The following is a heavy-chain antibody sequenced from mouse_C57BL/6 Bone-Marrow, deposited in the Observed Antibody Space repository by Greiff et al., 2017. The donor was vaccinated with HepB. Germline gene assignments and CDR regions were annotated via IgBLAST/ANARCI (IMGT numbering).Heavy chain of an antibody. J-gene: IGHJ2*01. V-gene: IGHV3-6*01. Sequence: EVQLQQSGPGLVKPSQSLSLTCSVTGYSITSGYYWNWIRQFPGNKLEWMGYISYDGSNNYNPSLKNRISITRDTSKNQFFLKLNSVTTEDTATYYCAFYYSNCFDYWGQGTTLTVSS. CDR2: ISYDGSN. CDR1: GYSITSGYY. CDR3: AFYYSNCFDY. D-gene: IGHD2-5*01.